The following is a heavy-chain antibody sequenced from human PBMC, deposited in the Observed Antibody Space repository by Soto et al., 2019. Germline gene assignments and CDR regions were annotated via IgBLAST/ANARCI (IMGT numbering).Heavy chain of an antibody. CDR3: AKDYYISSSWYSNGYCQH. J-gene: IGHJ1*01. D-gene: IGHD6-13*01. V-gene: IGHV3-9*01. CDR2: ISWNSGSI. CDR1: GFTFDDYA. Sequence: EVQLVESGGGLVQPGRSLRLSCAASGFTFDDYAMHWVRQAPGKGLEWVSGISWNSGSIGYADSVKGRFTISGDNAKHSLYLQRNSQRAEDTALYYCAKDYYISSSWYSNGYCQHWGQGTLVTVSS.